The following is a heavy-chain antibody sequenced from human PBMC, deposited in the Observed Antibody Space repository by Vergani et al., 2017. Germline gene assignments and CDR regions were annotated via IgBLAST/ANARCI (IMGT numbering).Heavy chain of an antibody. CDR1: GGTFSSYA. Sequence: QVQLVQSGAEVKKPGSSVKVSCKASGGTFSSYAISWVRQAPGQGLEWMGGIIPIFGTANYAQKFQGRVTITADESTSTAYMELSSLRAEATAVYYCARARYCSSTSCDGDYYYYYMDVWGKGTTVTVSS. J-gene: IGHJ6*03. D-gene: IGHD2-2*01. CDR2: IIPIFGTA. CDR3: ARARYCSSTSCDGDYYYYYMDV. V-gene: IGHV1-69*12.